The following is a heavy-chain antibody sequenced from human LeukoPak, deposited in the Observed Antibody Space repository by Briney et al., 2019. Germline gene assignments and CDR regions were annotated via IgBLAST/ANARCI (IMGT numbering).Heavy chain of an antibody. D-gene: IGHD3-22*01. Sequence: YYSGTTYYNPSLKSRVTISVDTSKNQFSLKLSSVTAADTAVYYCAREGGGYYDSSGYAFDYWGQGTLVTVSS. J-gene: IGHJ4*02. V-gene: IGHV4-30-4*01. CDR3: AREGGGYYDSSGYAFDY. CDR2: YYSGTT.